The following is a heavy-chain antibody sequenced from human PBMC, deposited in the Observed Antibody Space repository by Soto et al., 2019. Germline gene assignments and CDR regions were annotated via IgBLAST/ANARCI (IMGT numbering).Heavy chain of an antibody. CDR1: GFTFNYYW. V-gene: IGHV3-74*01. J-gene: IGHJ4*02. CDR3: ARGGDPDY. D-gene: IGHD3-16*01. CDR2: IQSDGSSP. Sequence: EVQLVESGGGLVQPGGPLRLSCVASGFTFNYYWMYWVRQAPGKGLVWVSRIQSDGSSPDYVDSVKGRFTISRDNAKNTLYLQMNNLRAEDTAVYYCARGGDPDYWGQGTLVTVSS.